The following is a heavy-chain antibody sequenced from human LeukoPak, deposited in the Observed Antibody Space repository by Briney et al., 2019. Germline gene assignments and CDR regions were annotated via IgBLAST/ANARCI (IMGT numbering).Heavy chain of an antibody. Sequence: SETLSLTCTVSGGSIGSSSYYWGWIRQPPGKGLEWIGSIYYSGSTYYNPSLKSRVTISVDTSKNQFSLKLSSVTAADTAVYYCARLGDLVDTAMIGAFDIWGQGTMVTVSS. D-gene: IGHD5-18*01. V-gene: IGHV4-39*01. CDR3: ARLGDLVDTAMIGAFDI. CDR1: GGSIGSSSYY. J-gene: IGHJ3*02. CDR2: IYYSGST.